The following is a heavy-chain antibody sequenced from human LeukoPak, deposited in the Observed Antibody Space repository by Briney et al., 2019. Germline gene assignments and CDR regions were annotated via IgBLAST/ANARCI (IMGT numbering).Heavy chain of an antibody. V-gene: IGHV3-23*01. CDR1: GFYFANYA. CDR2: ISGSGGST. D-gene: IGHD6-6*01. J-gene: IGHJ5*02. Sequence: GGSLRLSCAASGFYFANYAMSWVRQAPGKGLEWVSSISGSGGSTYYADSVKGRFTISRDNSKNTVYLQMNSLRDEDTAVYYCAGVPWFDPWGQGTLVTVSS. CDR3: AGVPWFDP.